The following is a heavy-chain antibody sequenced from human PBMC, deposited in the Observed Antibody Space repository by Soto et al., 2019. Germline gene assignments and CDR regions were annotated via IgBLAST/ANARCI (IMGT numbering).Heavy chain of an antibody. D-gene: IGHD1-26*01. V-gene: IGHV3-21*01. CDR2: ISGSSNYM. Sequence: GSLRLSCAASGFTFSNYDMHWVLQAPGKGLEWVSAISGSSNYMYYADSLRGRFTISRDNAKNSLFLQMNSLRTEDTAVYYCARVGYSGIYFVPFDYWGQGSLVTVSS. J-gene: IGHJ4*02. CDR3: ARVGYSGIYFVPFDY. CDR1: GFTFSNYD.